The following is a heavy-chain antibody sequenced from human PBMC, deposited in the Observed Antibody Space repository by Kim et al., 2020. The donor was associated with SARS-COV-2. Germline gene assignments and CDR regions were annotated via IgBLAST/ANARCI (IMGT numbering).Heavy chain of an antibody. D-gene: IGHD3-22*01. CDR3: ARIRRTMIVVDVFDI. J-gene: IGHJ3*02. CDR1: GYTFTSYA. V-gene: IGHV7-4-1*02. Sequence: ASVKVSCKVSGYTFTSYAMNWVRQAPGQGLEWMGWINTNTGNPTYAQGFTGRFVFSLDTSVSTAYLQISSLKAEDTAVYYCARIRRTMIVVDVFDIWGRGTMAAVSS. CDR2: INTNTGNP.